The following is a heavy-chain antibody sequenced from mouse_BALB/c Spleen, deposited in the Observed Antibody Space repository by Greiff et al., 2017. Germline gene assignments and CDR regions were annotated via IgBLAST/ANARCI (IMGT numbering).Heavy chain of an antibody. V-gene: IGHV5-6-5*01. D-gene: IGHD2-3*01. CDR3: ARGEGYDPFDY. CDR1: GFTFSSYA. CDR2: ISSGGST. Sequence: EVKVEESGGGLVKPGGSLKLSCAASGFTFSSYAMSWVRQTPEKRLEWVASISSGGSTYYPDSVKGRFTISRDNARNILYLQMSSLRSEDTAMYYCARGEGYDPFDYWGQGTTLTVSS. J-gene: IGHJ2*01.